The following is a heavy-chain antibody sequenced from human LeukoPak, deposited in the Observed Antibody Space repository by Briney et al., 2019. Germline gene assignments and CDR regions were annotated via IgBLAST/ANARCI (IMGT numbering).Heavy chain of an antibody. J-gene: IGHJ3*02. D-gene: IGHD3-9*01. CDR3: AKDSRYYDILTGYFHDAFDI. CDR2: ISYDGSNK. V-gene: IGHV3-30*18. Sequence: PGGSLRLSCAASGFTFSSYGMHWVRKAPGKGLEWVAVISYDGSNKYYADSVKGRFTISRDNSKNTLYLQMNSLRAEDTAVYYCAKDSRYYDILTGYFHDAFDIWGQGTMVTVSS. CDR1: GFTFSSYG.